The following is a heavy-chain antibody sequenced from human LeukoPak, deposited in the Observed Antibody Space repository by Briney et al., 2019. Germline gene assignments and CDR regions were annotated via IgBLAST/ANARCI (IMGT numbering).Heavy chain of an antibody. D-gene: IGHD6-13*01. J-gene: IGHJ4*02. CDR1: GGSISSYH. CDR2: ISHSGST. V-gene: IGHV4-59*01. CDR3: ARVGSNWYYFDY. Sequence: SETLSLTCTVSGGSISSYHWNWIRQPPGKGLEWIGYISHSGSTNYKPSLKSRVTISVDTSRNQFSLKLSSVTAADTAVYYCARVGSNWYYFDYWGQGTLVTVSS.